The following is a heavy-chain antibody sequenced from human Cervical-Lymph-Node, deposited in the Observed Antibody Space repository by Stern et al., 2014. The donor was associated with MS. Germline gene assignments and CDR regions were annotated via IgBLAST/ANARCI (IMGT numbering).Heavy chain of an antibody. V-gene: IGHV4-39*01. D-gene: IGHD2-8*02. J-gene: IGHJ4*02. Sequence: QLQLQESGPGLVKPSETLSLTCAVSGDSISSYTHYWAWIRQPPGKGLEWIGSVYYSGGTYYKPSLKSPATISVDTSKNLFSLGLNSVTAADTAVYYCAKHACTGAACPFDLWGQGTLVTVSS. CDR1: GDSISSYTHY. CDR3: AKHACTGAACPFDL. CDR2: VYYSGGT.